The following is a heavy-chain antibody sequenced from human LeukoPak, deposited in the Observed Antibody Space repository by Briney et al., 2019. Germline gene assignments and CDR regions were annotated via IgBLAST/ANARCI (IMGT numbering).Heavy chain of an antibody. D-gene: IGHD5-12*01. CDR3: ARSGYGDFDY. Sequence: PGGSLRLSCVGSGFTFRDYQMSWIRQAPGKGLEWISYIHANPKTIYYADSAKGRFTISRDNAKNSLYLQMNSLRVDDTAVYYCARSGYGDFDYWGQGARVTVSS. CDR2: IHANPKTI. J-gene: IGHJ4*02. CDR1: GFTFRDYQ. V-gene: IGHV3-11*01.